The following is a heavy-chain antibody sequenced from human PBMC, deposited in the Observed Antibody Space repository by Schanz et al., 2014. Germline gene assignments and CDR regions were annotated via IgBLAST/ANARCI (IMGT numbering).Heavy chain of an antibody. CDR3: ARDRGYCSGGSCLTFDY. Sequence: EVQLVESGGGLVQPGGSLRLSCAASGFTFSDHYMDWVRQAPGKGLEWVGRVRNKNNRYTTEYAASVKGRFTISRDDSKNSLYLQMNSLKTEDTAVYYCARDRGYCSGGSCLTFDYWGQGTLVTVSS. J-gene: IGHJ4*02. CDR2: VRNKNNRYTT. D-gene: IGHD2-15*01. V-gene: IGHV3-72*01. CDR1: GFTFSDHY.